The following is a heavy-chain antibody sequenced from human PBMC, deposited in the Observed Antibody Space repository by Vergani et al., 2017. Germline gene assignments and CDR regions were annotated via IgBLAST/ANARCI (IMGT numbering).Heavy chain of an antibody. V-gene: IGHV4-39*01. D-gene: IGHD3-10*01. Sequence: QMQLQESGPGPVKASETLSLTCTVSGDSIISRSYYWGWIRQPPGKGLEWIGSIYNSGNGDSSSSLKSRVTISADTLKNQFSLRLTSETAADTAVYYCGSGKCYSYRTSHFLWMYFDVWRRGTLVTVPS. CDR1: GDSIISRSYY. CDR3: GSGKCYSYRTSHFLWMYFDV. CDR2: IYNSGNG. J-gene: IGHJ2*01.